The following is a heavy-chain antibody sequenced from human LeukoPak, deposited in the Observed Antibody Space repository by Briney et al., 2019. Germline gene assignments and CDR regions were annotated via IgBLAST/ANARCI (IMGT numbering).Heavy chain of an antibody. CDR3: ARYGDYGAFDI. J-gene: IGHJ3*02. Sequence: QPGGSLRLSCAASGFTFSSYSMNWVRQAPGKGLEWVSYISSSSSTIYYADSVKGRFTISRDNAKNSLSLQMNSLRAEDTAVYYCARYGDYGAFDIWGQGTMVTVSS. D-gene: IGHD4-17*01. CDR2: ISSSSSTI. V-gene: IGHV3-48*04. CDR1: GFTFSSYS.